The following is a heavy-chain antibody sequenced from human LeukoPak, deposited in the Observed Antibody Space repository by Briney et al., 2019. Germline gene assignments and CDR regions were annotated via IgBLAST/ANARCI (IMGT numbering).Heavy chain of an antibody. CDR2: MNHDGSEK. CDR1: GFTFSSYW. V-gene: IGHV3-7*01. J-gene: IGHJ6*02. CDR3: ARDNGLWFGELALFYYYGMDV. D-gene: IGHD3-10*01. Sequence: GGSLRLSCAPSGFTFSSYWMNWVRQAPGKGLEWVANMNHDGSEKYYIDSVKGRFTISRDNAKNSLYLQMNSLRAEDTAVYYCARDNGLWFGELALFYYYGMDVWGQGTTVTVSS.